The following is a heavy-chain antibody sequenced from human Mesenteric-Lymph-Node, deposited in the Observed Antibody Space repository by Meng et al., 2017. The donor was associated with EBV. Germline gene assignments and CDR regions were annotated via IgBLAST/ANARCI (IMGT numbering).Heavy chain of an antibody. CDR3: TSDLGGATDF. CDR1: GFTFSSYW. CDR2: INTYGSRT. D-gene: IGHD1-26*01. J-gene: IGHJ4*02. Sequence: VQLVESGGGLVQPGGSLRLSCAASGFTFSSYWMHWVRQAPGKGLEWVSHINTYGSRTDYADSVKGRFTISRDNAKNTLSLQMNSLRAEDTAVYYCTSDLGGATDFWGQGTLVTVSS. V-gene: IGHV3-74*01.